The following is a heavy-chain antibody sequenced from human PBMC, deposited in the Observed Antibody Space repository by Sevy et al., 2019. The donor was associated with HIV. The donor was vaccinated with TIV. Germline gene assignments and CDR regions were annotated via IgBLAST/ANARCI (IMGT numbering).Heavy chain of an antibody. CDR2: NYHSGST. D-gene: IGHD2-15*01. CDR3: ARERASGGSCSDY. J-gene: IGHJ4*02. CDR1: GYSISSGYY. Sequence: SETLSLTCTVSGYSISSGYYWGWIRQPPGKGLEWIGINYHSGSTYYNPSLKSRVTISVDTSKNQFSLKLSSVTAADTAVYYCARERASGGSCSDYWGQGTLVTVSS. V-gene: IGHV4-38-2*02.